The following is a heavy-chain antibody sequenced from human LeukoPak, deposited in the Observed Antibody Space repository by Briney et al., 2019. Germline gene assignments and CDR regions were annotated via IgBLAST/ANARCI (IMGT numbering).Heavy chain of an antibody. D-gene: IGHD6-13*01. Sequence: PGGSLRLSCAVSGFTFSSYWMNWVRQAPGQGLEWAASIKQDGSEKSYVDSVKGRFTISRDNTKNSLYLQMSSLRAEDTAVYYCARDGTAAGLYFDLWGQGTLVTVSS. CDR1: GFTFSSYW. V-gene: IGHV3-7*01. CDR2: IKQDGSEK. J-gene: IGHJ4*01. CDR3: ARDGTAAGLYFDL.